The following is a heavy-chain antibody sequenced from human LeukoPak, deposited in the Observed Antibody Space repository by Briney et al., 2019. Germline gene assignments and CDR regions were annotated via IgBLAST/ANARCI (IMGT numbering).Heavy chain of an antibody. J-gene: IGHJ6*02. V-gene: IGHV1-69*13. D-gene: IGHD1-1*01. CDR3: ARMDHNYYYYYYGMDV. Sequence: EASVKVSCKASGYTFTSYYMHWVRQAPGQGLEWMGGIISIFGTANYAQKFQGRVTITADESTSTAYMELSSLRSEDTAVYYCARMDHNYYYYYYGMDVWGQGTTVTVSS. CDR2: IISIFGTA. CDR1: GYTFTSYY.